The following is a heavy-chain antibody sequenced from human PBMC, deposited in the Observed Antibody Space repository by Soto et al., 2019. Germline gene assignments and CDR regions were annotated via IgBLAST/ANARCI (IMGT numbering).Heavy chain of an antibody. J-gene: IGHJ5*02. V-gene: IGHV1-46*01. D-gene: IGHD2-2*01. CDR2: INPSGGST. CDR1: GYTFTSYY. Sequence: ASVKVSCKASGYTFTSYYMHWVRQAPGQGLEWMGIINPSGGSTSYAQKFQGRVTMTRDTSTSTVYMELSSLRSEDTAVYYCARDGQYELLRDWFDPWSQGTLVTVSS. CDR3: ARDGQYELLRDWFDP.